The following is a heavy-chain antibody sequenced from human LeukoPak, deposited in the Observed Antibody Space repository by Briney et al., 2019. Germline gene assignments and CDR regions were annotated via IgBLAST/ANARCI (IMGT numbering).Heavy chain of an antibody. CDR2: IRYDGSNK. CDR3: ATTRGSSFDY. CDR1: GFTFSSYG. Sequence: GGSLRLSCAASGFTFSSYGMHWVRQAPGKGLEWVAFIRYDGSNKYYADSVKGRFTISRDNSKNTLYLQMNSLRVEDTAVYYCATTRGSSFDYWGQGTLVTVSS. J-gene: IGHJ4*02. D-gene: IGHD3-10*01. V-gene: IGHV3-30*02.